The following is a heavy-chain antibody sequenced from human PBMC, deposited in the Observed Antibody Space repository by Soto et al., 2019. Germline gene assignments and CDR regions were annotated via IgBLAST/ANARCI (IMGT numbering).Heavy chain of an antibody. Sequence: SVKVSCKASGGTFSSYAISWVRQAPGQGLEWMGGIIPIFGTANYAQKFQGRVTITADESTSTAYMELSSLRSEDTAVYYCARDLVAAAGNRYYYYYGMDVWGQGTTVTVSS. V-gene: IGHV1-69*13. CDR1: GGTFSSYA. D-gene: IGHD6-13*01. J-gene: IGHJ6*02. CDR3: ARDLVAAAGNRYYYYYGMDV. CDR2: IIPIFGTA.